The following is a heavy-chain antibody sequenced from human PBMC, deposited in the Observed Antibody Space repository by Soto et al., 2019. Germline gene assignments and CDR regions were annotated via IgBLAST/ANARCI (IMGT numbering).Heavy chain of an antibody. CDR2: ISAYNGNI. CDR3: ARDKHVCGSDRPFDY. V-gene: IGHV1-18*04. Sequence: QVQLVQSGAEVKKPGASVKVSCKASGYTFTSYGISWVRQAPGQGLEWMGWISAYNGNINYAQKLQGRVTMTTDTSTSTAYMELRSVRSDDTAIYYCARDKHVCGSDRPFDYWGQGTLVTVSS. J-gene: IGHJ4*02. D-gene: IGHD3-16*02. CDR1: GYTFTSYG.